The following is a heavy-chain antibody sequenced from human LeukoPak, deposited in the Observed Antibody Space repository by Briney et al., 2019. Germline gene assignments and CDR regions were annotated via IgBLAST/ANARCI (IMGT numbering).Heavy chain of an antibody. V-gene: IGHV3-11*01. D-gene: IGHD5-18*01. CDR2: ISSSGSAV. CDR3: ARESSYGFDY. CDR1: GFTLSDYF. Sequence: PGGSLRLSCAASGFTLSDYFMIWIRQAPGKGLEWVSYISSSGSAVYYAGSVKGRFTISRDNARNSLYLQMNSLRADDTAVYYCARESSYGFDYWGQGTLVTVSS. J-gene: IGHJ4*02.